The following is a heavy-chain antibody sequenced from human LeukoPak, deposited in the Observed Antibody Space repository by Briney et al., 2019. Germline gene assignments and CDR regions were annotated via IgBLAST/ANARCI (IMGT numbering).Heavy chain of an antibody. Sequence: ASVKVSCKASGFTFSGYYMHWVRQAPGQGLEWMGWINPNSGGTNFAQKFQGRVTMTRDTSINTVYMELSSLGSDDTAVYYCARESRDTAWSLDLWGQGTLVTVSS. CDR3: ARESRDTAWSLDL. V-gene: IGHV1-2*02. CDR1: GFTFSGYY. J-gene: IGHJ4*02. D-gene: IGHD1-1*01. CDR2: INPNSGGT.